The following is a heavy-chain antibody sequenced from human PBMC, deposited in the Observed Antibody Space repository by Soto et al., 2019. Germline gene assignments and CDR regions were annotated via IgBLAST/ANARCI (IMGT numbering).Heavy chain of an antibody. CDR3: TTDPIVLMVYVSFGMDV. J-gene: IGHJ6*04. Sequence: ASVKVSCKASGYTFTSYDINWVRQATGQGLEWMGWMNPNSGNTGYAQKFQGRVTMTRNTSISTAYMELSSLRSEDTAVYYCTTDPIVLMVYVSFGMDVWGKGTTVTVSS. V-gene: IGHV1-8*01. D-gene: IGHD2-8*01. CDR2: MNPNSGNT. CDR1: GYTFTSYD.